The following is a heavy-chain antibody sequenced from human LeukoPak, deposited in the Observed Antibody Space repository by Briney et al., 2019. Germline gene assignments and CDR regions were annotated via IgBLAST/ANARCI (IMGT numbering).Heavy chain of an antibody. D-gene: IGHD6-6*01. V-gene: IGHV3-11*01. Sequence: GGSLRLSCAASGFIFSDYYMSWICQAPGKGLEWVSYITSSGSSMYYADSVKGRFTISRDNAKKSLYLQMNSLRAEDTAVYYCAKDGYTSSLNHPGAAEFDYWGQGTLVTVSS. J-gene: IGHJ4*02. CDR1: GFIFSDYY. CDR3: AKDGYTSSLNHPGAAEFDY. CDR2: ITSSGSSM.